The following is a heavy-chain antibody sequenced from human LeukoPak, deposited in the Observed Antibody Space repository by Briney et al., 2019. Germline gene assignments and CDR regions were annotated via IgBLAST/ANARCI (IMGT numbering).Heavy chain of an antibody. J-gene: IGHJ5*02. V-gene: IGHV5-51*01. CDR2: IYPGDSDT. Sequence: GESLKISCKGSGYSFTSYWIGWVRQMPGKGLEWMGIIYPGDSDTRYSPSFQGQVTISADKSISTAYLQWSSLKASDTAMYYCARTRGIAVAGRRVYNWFDPWGQGTLVTVSS. CDR3: ARTRGIAVAGRRVYNWFDP. D-gene: IGHD6-19*01. CDR1: GYSFTSYW.